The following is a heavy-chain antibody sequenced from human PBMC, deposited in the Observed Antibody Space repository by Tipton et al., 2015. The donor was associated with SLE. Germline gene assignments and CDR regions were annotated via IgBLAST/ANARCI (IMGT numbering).Heavy chain of an antibody. CDR2: IYYSGTT. D-gene: IGHD3-3*01. CDR1: DENIRNYY. Sequence: TLSLTCTVSDENIRNYYWSWIRQPPGKGLEWIGYIYYSGTTNNNPSLKSRVNMSVDTSKIQFSLKLSSVTAADTAVYYCARGRLLEWLSTYYYYYGMDVWGHGTTVTVSS. CDR3: ARGRLLEWLSTYYYYYGMDV. V-gene: IGHV4-59*12. J-gene: IGHJ6*02.